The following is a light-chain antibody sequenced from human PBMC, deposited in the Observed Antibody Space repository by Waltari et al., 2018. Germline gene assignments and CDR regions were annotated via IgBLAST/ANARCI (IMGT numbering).Light chain of an antibody. CDR1: HLGKKN. V-gene: IGLV3-9*01. CDR2: RDD. CDR3: QVWDNSNGV. Sequence: SYELTQPGSVSVAQGQTAKTNAGGGHLGKKNGHWYQHRPGQAPLLVRYRDDNRPPGIPDRFSGSNSGNTATLTISGAQAGDEAAYYCQVWDNSNGVFGGGT. J-gene: IGLJ3*02.